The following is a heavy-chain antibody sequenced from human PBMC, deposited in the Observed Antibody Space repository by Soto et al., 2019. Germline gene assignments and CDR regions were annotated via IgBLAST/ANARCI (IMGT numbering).Heavy chain of an antibody. D-gene: IGHD5-18*01. J-gene: IGHJ4*02. CDR2: IIPVFGTG. CDR3: ARVGGTGGYTYGLAY. V-gene: IGHV1-69*06. Sequence: QVQLVQSGAEVKKPGSSVKVSCKASGGTFSSYAISWVRQAPGQGLECMGGIIPVFGTGIYAQKFQGRVTITADKSTNTAYMELSSLRSEDTAVYFCARVGGTGGYTYGLAYWGQGTLVTVSS. CDR1: GGTFSSYA.